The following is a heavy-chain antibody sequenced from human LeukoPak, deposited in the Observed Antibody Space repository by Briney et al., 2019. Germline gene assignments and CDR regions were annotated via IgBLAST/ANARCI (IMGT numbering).Heavy chain of an antibody. J-gene: IGHJ4*02. CDR1: GFTFDDYA. V-gene: IGHV3-9*01. Sequence: GGSLRLSCAASGFTFDDYAMHWVRQAPGKGLEWVSGTSWNSGSIGYADSVKGRFTISRDNAKNSLYLQMNSLRAEDTALYYCAKGSDYVWGSYRYRDYFDYWGQGTLVTVSS. D-gene: IGHD3-16*02. CDR2: TSWNSGSI. CDR3: AKGSDYVWGSYRYRDYFDY.